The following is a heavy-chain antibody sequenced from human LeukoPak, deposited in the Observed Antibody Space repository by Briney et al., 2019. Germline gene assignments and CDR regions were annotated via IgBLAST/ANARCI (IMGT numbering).Heavy chain of an antibody. Sequence: GESLKISCKGSGYSFTGYWIGWVRQMPGKGLEWMRIIYPGDSDTRYSPSFQGQVTISADKSISTAYLQWSSLKASDTAMYYCARPVSSSLWSGYPYYFDYWGQGTLVTVSS. D-gene: IGHD3-3*01. V-gene: IGHV5-51*01. CDR2: IYPGDSDT. CDR1: GYSFTGYW. J-gene: IGHJ4*02. CDR3: ARPVSSSLWSGYPYYFDY.